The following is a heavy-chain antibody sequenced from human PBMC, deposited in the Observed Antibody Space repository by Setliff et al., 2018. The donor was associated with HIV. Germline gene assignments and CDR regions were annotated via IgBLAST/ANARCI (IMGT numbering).Heavy chain of an antibody. CDR2: ILSGRDT. J-gene: IGHJ4*02. CDR3: ARQGNIVVVTSFDY. CDR1: GDSITSGHYY. V-gene: IGHV4-39*01. D-gene: IGHD2-21*02. Sequence: PSETLSLTCTVSGDSITSGHYYWGWIRQPPGKGLEWIGNILSGRDTYYNPSLKSRVSMSVDTSKNQFSLRLTSVTAADTAVYYCARQGNIVVVTSFDYWGQGTLVTVSS.